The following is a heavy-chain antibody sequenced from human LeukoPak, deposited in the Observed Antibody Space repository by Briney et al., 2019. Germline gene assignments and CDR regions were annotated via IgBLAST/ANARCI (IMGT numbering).Heavy chain of an antibody. CDR1: GFTFSSYD. CDR2: ISSSSSTI. J-gene: IGHJ6*03. V-gene: IGHV3-48*01. CDR3: ARVQYDFWSGYRLHYYYYYMDV. D-gene: IGHD3-3*01. Sequence: GGSLRLSCAASGFTFSSYDMHWVRQAPGKGLEWVSYISSSSSTIYYADSVKGRFTISRDNAKNSLYLQMNSLRAEDTAVYYCARVQYDFWSGYRLHYYYYYMDVWGKGTTVTVSS.